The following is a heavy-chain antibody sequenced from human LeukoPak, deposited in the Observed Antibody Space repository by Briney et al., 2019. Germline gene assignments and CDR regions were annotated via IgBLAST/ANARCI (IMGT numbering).Heavy chain of an antibody. Sequence: GGSLRLSCAASGFTFSSYWMHWVRQAPGEGLVWVSRINSDGSSTSYADSVKGRFTISRDNAKNTLYLQTNSLRAEDTAVYYCARDARYYDILTGCFDYWGQGTLVTVSS. CDR3: ARDARYYDILTGCFDY. CDR2: INSDGSST. CDR1: GFTFSSYW. J-gene: IGHJ4*02. V-gene: IGHV3-74*01. D-gene: IGHD3-9*01.